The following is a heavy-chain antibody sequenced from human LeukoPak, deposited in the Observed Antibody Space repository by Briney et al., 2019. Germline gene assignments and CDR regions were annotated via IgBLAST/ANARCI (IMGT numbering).Heavy chain of an antibody. CDR3: ARGRGAKFDY. V-gene: IGHV1-3*01. CDR2: INGDNGNT. D-gene: IGHD1-26*01. CDR1: GYTFSTYA. J-gene: IGHJ4*02. Sequence: ASVKVSCKTSGYTFSTYAMHWVRQAPGQRLEWMGCINGDNGNTQYSQKFQGRVTFIRDTSASTAYMELSSLTSEDTAVYYCARGRGAKFDYWGQGTLVTVSS.